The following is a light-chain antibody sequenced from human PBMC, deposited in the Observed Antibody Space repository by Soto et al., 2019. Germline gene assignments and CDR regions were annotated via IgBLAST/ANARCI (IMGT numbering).Light chain of an antibody. Sequence: EIVLTQSPGTLSLSPGERATLSCRASQSISSSYLAWYHQRPCQAPRLLIFGASYKATGIPDRFSGSGSGTDFTLTISRLEPEDFAVYYCQQYSSSPPEFTFGPGTKVDSK. CDR3: QQYSSSPPEFT. CDR1: QSISSSY. CDR2: GAS. J-gene: IGKJ3*01. V-gene: IGKV3-20*01.